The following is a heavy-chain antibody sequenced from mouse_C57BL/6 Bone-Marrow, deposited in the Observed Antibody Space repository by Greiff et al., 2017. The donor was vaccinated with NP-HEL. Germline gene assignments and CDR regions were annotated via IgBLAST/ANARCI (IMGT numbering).Heavy chain of an antibody. CDR3: ARGTAQASWFAD. V-gene: IGHV1-19*01. CDR2: INPYNGGT. Sequence: VQLQQSGPVLVKPGASVKMSCKASGYTFTDYYMNWVKQSHGKSLEWIGVINPYNGGTSYNQKFKGKATLTVDKSSSTAYMELNSLTSEDSAVYYCARGTAQASWFADWGQGTLVTVSA. J-gene: IGHJ3*01. CDR1: GYTFTDYY. D-gene: IGHD3-2*02.